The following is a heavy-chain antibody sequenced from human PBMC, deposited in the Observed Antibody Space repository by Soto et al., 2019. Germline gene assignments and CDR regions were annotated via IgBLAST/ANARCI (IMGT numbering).Heavy chain of an antibody. CDR1: GFTFSSYG. CDR2: ISYDGSNK. D-gene: IGHD5-12*01. J-gene: IGHJ6*02. V-gene: IGHV3-30*18. Sequence: QVQLVESGGGVVQPGRSLRLSCAASGFTFSSYGMHWVRQAPGKGLEWVAVISYDGSNKYYADSVKGRFTISRDNSKNTLHLQLTSLRAEHPAVYSSANDTKGSDSGYGHPCTYYYYGMHLSGQGTTVTVSS. CDR3: ANDTKGSDSGYGHPCTYYYYGMHL.